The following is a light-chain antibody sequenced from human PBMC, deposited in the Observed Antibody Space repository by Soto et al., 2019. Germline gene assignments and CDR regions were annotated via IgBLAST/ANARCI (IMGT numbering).Light chain of an antibody. CDR1: QNIRSN. V-gene: IGKV3-15*01. CDR2: GAL. J-gene: IGKJ1*01. CDR3: QQYNNWRT. Sequence: EIVMTQSPATLSVSPGERATLSCRASQNIRSNLAWYQQKPGQAPRLLIYGALTRATGIPARFSGSGSGTEFTLTIGGLQSEDFAVYYCQQYNNWRTFGQGTKVDIK.